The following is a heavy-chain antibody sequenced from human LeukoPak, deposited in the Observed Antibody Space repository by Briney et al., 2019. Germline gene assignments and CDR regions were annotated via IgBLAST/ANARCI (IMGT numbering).Heavy chain of an antibody. V-gene: IGHV1-3*01. J-gene: IGHJ6*02. Sequence: ASVKVSCKASGYTFTSYALHWVRQAPGQRPEWMGWINAGKGNTKYSQKFQGRVTITADESTSTAYMELSSLRSEDTAVYYCARDESGSTYGDNYYYYGMDVWGQGTTVTVSS. CDR1: GYTFTSYA. CDR2: INAGKGNT. CDR3: ARDESGSTYGDNYYYYGMDV. D-gene: IGHD1-26*01.